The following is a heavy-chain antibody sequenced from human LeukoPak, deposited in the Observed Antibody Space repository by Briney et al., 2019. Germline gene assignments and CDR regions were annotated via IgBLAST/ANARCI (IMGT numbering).Heavy chain of an antibody. CDR2: VSGSGGTT. CDR1: GFMFSTYA. CDR3: AKAANYYDSSGYYTPTTDAFDI. Sequence: PGGSLRLSCAASGFMFSTYAMNWVRQAPGKGLEWVSAVSGSGGTTYYADSVKGRFTISRDNSKNTLYLQMNSLRAEDTAVYYCAKAANYYDSSGYYTPTTDAFDIWGQGTMVTVSS. V-gene: IGHV3-23*01. J-gene: IGHJ3*02. D-gene: IGHD3-22*01.